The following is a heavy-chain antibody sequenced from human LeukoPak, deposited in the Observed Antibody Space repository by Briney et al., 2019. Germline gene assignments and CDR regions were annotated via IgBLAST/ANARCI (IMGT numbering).Heavy chain of an antibody. D-gene: IGHD3-10*01. CDR1: GGPFSGYY. J-gene: IGHJ4*02. V-gene: IGHV4-34*01. Sequence: SETLSLTCAVYGGPFSGYYWSWIRQPPGKGLEWIGEINHSGTTNYIPSLKSRVTISVDTSKNRFSLKLSSVTAADTAVYYCARSFRGVSNFDYWGEGTLVTVSS. CDR3: ARSFRGVSNFDY. CDR2: INHSGTT.